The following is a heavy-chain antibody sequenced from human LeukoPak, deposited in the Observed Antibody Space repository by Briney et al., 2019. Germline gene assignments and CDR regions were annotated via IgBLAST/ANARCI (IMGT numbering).Heavy chain of an antibody. CDR3: ARTMTTVVTPPDY. D-gene: IGHD4-23*01. CDR1: GFTFSSYG. Sequence: GGSLRLSCVASGFTFSSYGMSWVRQAPGKGLEWVSSISSSSSYIYYADSVKGRFTISRDNAKNSLYLQMNSLRAEDTAVYYCARTMTTVVTPPDYWGQGTLVTVSS. J-gene: IGHJ4*02. CDR2: ISSSSSYI. V-gene: IGHV3-21*01.